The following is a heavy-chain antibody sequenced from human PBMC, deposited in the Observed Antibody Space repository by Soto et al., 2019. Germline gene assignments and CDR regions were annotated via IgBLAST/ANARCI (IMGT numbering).Heavy chain of an antibody. CDR3: ARDVVVVAATLHWFDP. D-gene: IGHD2-15*01. V-gene: IGHV3-21*01. Sequence: EVQLVESGGGLVKPGGSLRLSCAASGFTFSSYSMNWVRQAPGKGLEWVSSISSSSSYIYYADSVKGRFTISRDNAKNSRYLQMNSLRAEDTAVYYCARDVVVVAATLHWFDPWGQGTLVTVSS. CDR2: ISSSSSYI. J-gene: IGHJ5*02. CDR1: GFTFSSYS.